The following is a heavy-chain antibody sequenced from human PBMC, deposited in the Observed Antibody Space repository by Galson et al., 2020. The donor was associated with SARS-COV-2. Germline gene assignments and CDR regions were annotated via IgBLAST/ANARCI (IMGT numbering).Heavy chain of an antibody. CDR1: GFTFSNAW. CDR2: IKSKTDGGTT. V-gene: IGHV3-15*01. D-gene: IGHD3-9*01. Sequence: GGSLRLSCAASGFTFSNAWMSWVRQAPGKGLEWVGRIKSKTDGGTTDYAAPVKGRFTISRDDSKNTLYLQMNSLKTEDTAVYYCTTDLWVAQYDIWTGYYLPFDYWGQGTLVTVSS. J-gene: IGHJ4*02. CDR3: TTDLWVAQYDIWTGYYLPFDY.